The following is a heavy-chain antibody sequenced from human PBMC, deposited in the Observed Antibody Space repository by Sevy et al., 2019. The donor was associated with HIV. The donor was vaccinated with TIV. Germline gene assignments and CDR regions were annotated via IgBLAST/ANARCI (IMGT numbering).Heavy chain of an antibody. CDR2: IYYTGST. CDR1: GGSISAYY. Sequence: SETLSLTCTVSGGSISAYYWSWIRQPPGKGLEYLGYIYYTGSTNYNPSLKSRCTISLDTSKNQFSLKLSSVTAADTAVYYCARAPPVRSGDDSLNWFDPWGQGTLVTVSS. CDR3: ARAPPVRSGDDSLNWFDP. V-gene: IGHV4-59*01. D-gene: IGHD5-12*01. J-gene: IGHJ5*02.